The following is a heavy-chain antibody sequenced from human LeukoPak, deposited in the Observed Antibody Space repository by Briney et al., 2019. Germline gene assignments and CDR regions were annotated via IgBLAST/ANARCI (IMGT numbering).Heavy chain of an antibody. Sequence: PGGSLRLSCAASGFMFSTYEMNWVRQAPGKGLEWLSYISYNGRSIYYADSVKGRFTISRDNAKNLLYLQMNSLRADDTAVYYCARDSPPDYWGQGTLVTVSS. CDR3: ARDSPPDY. CDR1: GFMFSTYE. CDR2: ISYNGRSI. J-gene: IGHJ4*02. V-gene: IGHV3-48*03.